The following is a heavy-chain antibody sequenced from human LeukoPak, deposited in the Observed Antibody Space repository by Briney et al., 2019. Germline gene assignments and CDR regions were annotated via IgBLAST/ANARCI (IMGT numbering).Heavy chain of an antibody. CDR2: IYPNDFDT. Sequence: GVSLKISCKGSGYSFTSNWIGWVRQMPGKGLEWMGIIYPNDFDTRYSPSFQGQVTISADRSITTAYLQWSSLKASDTAMYYCARHGSGYPIHYWGQGTLVTVSS. CDR3: ARHGSGYPIHY. J-gene: IGHJ4*02. V-gene: IGHV5-51*01. D-gene: IGHD5-12*01. CDR1: GYSFTSNW.